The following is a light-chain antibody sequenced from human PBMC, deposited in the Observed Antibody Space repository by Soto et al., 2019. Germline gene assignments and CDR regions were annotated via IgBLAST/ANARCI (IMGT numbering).Light chain of an antibody. Sequence: EIVMTQSPATLSVSPGERATLSCRASQSVSSNLAWYQQKPGQAPRLLIYGASTRATGIPARFSGSGSGTEFTLTNSSLQSEDCAVYYCQQYKNWPPLTFEGGTKVEIK. V-gene: IGKV3-15*01. CDR1: QSVSSN. J-gene: IGKJ4*01. CDR2: GAS. CDR3: QQYKNWPPLT.